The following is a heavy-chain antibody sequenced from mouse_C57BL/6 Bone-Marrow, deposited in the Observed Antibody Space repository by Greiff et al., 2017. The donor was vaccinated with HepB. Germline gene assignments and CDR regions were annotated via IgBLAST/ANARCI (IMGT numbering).Heavy chain of an antibody. CDR3: TRHIYYGSGEYAMAY. CDR1: EYEFPSHD. Sequence: EVHLVESGGGLVQPGESLKLSCESNEYEFPSHDMSWVRKTPEKRLELVAAINSDGGSTYYPDTMERRFIISRDNTKKTLYLQLRSLRSEDTALYYCTRHIYYGSGEYAMAYWGQGTSVTVSS. J-gene: IGHJ4*01. D-gene: IGHD1-1*01. CDR2: INSDGGST. V-gene: IGHV5-2*01.